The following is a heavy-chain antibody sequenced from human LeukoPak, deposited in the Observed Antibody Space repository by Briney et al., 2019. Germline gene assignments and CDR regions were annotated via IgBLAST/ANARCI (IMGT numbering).Heavy chain of an antibody. J-gene: IGHJ4*02. CDR2: ISGSGGST. V-gene: IGHV3-23*01. Sequence: GGSLRLSCAASGFTFSSYAMSWVRQAPGKGLEWVSAISGSGGSTYYADSVKGRFTISRDNSKNSLYLQMNSLRAEDTALYYCAKDFLPDYYDSSGYSGYFDYWGQGTLVTVSS. CDR3: AKDFLPDYYDSSGYSGYFDY. D-gene: IGHD3-22*01. CDR1: GFTFSSYA.